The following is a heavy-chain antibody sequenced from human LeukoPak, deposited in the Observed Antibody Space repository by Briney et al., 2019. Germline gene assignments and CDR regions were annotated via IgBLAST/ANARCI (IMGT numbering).Heavy chain of an antibody. CDR3: ARDLSSYDSSGYFGY. Sequence: GGSLRLSCAASGFTFSSYSMNWVRQAPGKGLEWVSYISSSSNTIHYAESVKGRFTISRDNAKNSLYLQMNSLRAEDTAVYYCARDLSSYDSSGYFGYWGQGTLVTVSS. V-gene: IGHV3-48*01. J-gene: IGHJ4*02. CDR1: GFTFSSYS. D-gene: IGHD3-22*01. CDR2: ISSSSNTI.